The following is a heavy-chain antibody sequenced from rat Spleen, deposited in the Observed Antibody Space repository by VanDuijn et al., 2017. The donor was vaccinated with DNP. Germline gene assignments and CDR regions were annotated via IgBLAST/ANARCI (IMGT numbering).Heavy chain of an antibody. D-gene: IGHD4-3*01. Sequence: EVKLVESGGGLVQPRRSLKLSCAASGFNFNDYWMGWVRQAPGKGLEWIGEINKDGTIRKYIPSLKDKITISRDNAQNTLNLQISKLGSEDTAIYYCVREELGVDYWGQGVMVTVSS. CDR1: GFNFNDYW. V-gene: IGHV4-2*01. CDR3: VREELGVDY. J-gene: IGHJ2*01. CDR2: INKDGTIR.